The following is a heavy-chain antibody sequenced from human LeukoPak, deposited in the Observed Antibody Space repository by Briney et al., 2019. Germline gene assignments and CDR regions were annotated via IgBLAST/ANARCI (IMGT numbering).Heavy chain of an antibody. Sequence: GRSLRLSCAASGFTFSTYGIHWVRQAPGKGLEWVAVISYDETHKYYADSVKGRFTISRDNSKNTVYLQMNSLRAEDTAVYYCARLSGSYYEADYWGQGTLVTVSS. CDR1: GFTFSTYG. D-gene: IGHD1-26*01. CDR2: ISYDETHK. J-gene: IGHJ4*02. CDR3: ARLSGSYYEADY. V-gene: IGHV3-33*08.